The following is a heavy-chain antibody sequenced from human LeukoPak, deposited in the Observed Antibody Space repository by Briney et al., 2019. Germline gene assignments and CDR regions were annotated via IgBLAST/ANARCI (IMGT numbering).Heavy chain of an antibody. CDR3: AKARIAAAGTGAFDV. V-gene: IGHV3-23*01. D-gene: IGHD6-13*01. CDR1: GFTVSSYG. J-gene: IGHJ3*01. Sequence: GGSLRLSCAASGFTVSSYGMTWVRQPPGKGRGLASSFSSTDGSAQYAESVRGRFTISRDKSKNSLYLQMNSLRDEDTAVYFCAKARIAAAGTGAFDVWGQGTMVTVSS. CDR2: FSSTDGSA.